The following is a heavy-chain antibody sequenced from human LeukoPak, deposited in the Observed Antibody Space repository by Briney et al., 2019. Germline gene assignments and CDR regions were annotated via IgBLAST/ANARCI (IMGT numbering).Heavy chain of an antibody. CDR2: ISSTSSTI. Sequence: GGSLRLSCAASGFTLSTFGMNWVRQAPGKGLEWVSFISSTSSTIYYADSVKGRFTISRDNAKNLLYLQMNSLRVEDTAVYYCARPPISGSDYWGQGTLVTVSS. V-gene: IGHV3-48*01. D-gene: IGHD5-12*01. CDR1: GFTLSTFG. CDR3: ARPPISGSDY. J-gene: IGHJ4*02.